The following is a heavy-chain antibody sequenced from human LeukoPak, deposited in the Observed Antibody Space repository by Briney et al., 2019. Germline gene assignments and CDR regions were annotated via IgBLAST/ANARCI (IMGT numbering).Heavy chain of an antibody. D-gene: IGHD2-2*01. CDR1: GDSVSSNSAA. CDR2: TYYRSKWYN. J-gene: IGHJ6*03. CDR3: ARDPAAAVYYYYYMDV. V-gene: IGHV6-1*01. Sequence: SQTLSLTCAISGDSVSSNSAAWNWIRQSPSRGLEWLGRTYYRSKWYNDYAVSVKSRIAINPDTSKNQFSLQLNSVTPEDTAVYYCARDPAAAVYYYYYMDVWGKGTTVTVSS.